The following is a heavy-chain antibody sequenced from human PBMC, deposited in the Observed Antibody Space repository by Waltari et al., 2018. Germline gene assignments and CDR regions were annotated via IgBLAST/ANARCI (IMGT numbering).Heavy chain of an antibody. Sequence: QVRLVQSGAEVKKPGASVKVSCKASGYTFTSYTMHWVRQAPGQRLEWMGLINAGNGNTKYSQNFQGRVTITRDTSANTAYMELSSLRSEDTAVYYCARGSSSLGDYWGQGTLVTVSS. J-gene: IGHJ4*02. CDR3: ARGSSSLGDY. V-gene: IGHV1-3*01. D-gene: IGHD6-13*01. CDR2: INAGNGNT. CDR1: GYTFTSYT.